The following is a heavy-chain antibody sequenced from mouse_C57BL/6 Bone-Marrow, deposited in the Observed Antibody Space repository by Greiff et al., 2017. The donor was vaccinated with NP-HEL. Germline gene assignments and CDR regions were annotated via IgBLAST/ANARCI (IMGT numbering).Heavy chain of an antibody. Sequence: QVHVKQSGAELARPGASVKLSCKASGYTFTSYGISWVKQRTGQGLEWIGEIYPRSGNTYYNEKFKGKATLTADKSSSTAYMELRSLTSEDSAVYFCARSDDYDRAYWGQGTLVTVSA. V-gene: IGHV1-81*01. D-gene: IGHD2-4*01. CDR3: ARSDDYDRAY. J-gene: IGHJ3*01. CDR1: GYTFTSYG. CDR2: IYPRSGNT.